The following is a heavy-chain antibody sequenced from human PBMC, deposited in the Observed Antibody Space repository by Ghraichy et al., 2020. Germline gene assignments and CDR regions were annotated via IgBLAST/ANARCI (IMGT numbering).Heavy chain of an antibody. CDR3: AREGLTPYSSSAWFDP. CDR2: INPNSGGT. CDR1: GYTFTGYY. D-gene: IGHD6-13*01. Sequence: ASVKVSCKASGYTFTGYYMHWVRQAPGQGLEWMGWINPNSGGTNYAQKFQGRVTMTRDTSISTAYMELSRLRSDDTAVYYCAREGLTPYSSSAWFDPWGQGTLVTVSS. J-gene: IGHJ5*02. V-gene: IGHV1-2*02.